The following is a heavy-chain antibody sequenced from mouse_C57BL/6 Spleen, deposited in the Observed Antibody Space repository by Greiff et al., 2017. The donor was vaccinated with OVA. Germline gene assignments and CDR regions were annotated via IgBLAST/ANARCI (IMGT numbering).Heavy chain of an antibody. D-gene: IGHD3-2*02. CDR3: AQTAQAPLAY. J-gene: IGHJ3*01. V-gene: IGHV8-12*01. Sequence: QVTLKVCGPGILQSSQTLSLTCSFSGFSLSTSGMGVSWIRQPSGKGLEWLVHIYWGDDKSYKPSLKSRLNISKDTSRNQVFLKITSVYTADTATYYCAQTAQAPLAYWGQGTLVTVSA. CDR2: IYWGDDK. CDR1: GFSLSTSGMG.